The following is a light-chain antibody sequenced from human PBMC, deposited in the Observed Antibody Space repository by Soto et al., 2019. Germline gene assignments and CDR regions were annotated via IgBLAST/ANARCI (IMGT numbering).Light chain of an antibody. CDR2: EVS. Sequence: QSALTQPASVSGSPGQSITISCTGTSSDVGGYNFVSWYRQHPDKAPKLMIFEVSNRPSGVSNRFSGSKSGNTASLTISGLQAEDEADYFCCSYAGGYIYLFGTGTKLTVL. J-gene: IGLJ1*01. V-gene: IGLV2-14*01. CDR1: SSDVGGYNF. CDR3: CSYAGGYIYL.